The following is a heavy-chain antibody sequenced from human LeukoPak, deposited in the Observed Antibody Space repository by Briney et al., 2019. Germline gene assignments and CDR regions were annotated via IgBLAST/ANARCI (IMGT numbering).Heavy chain of an antibody. J-gene: IGHJ4*02. CDR2: ISGTVGRT. Sequence: GGSLRLSCAASGVTLSSHAMRWVRQAPRKGMEWVLGISGTVGRTYYADSVKGRFTISRDNSKNTLYLQMTSLRAEDTAVYYCAKDLRYDSSGYFDYWGQGTRVTVSS. D-gene: IGHD3-22*01. CDR1: GVTLSSHA. V-gene: IGHV3-23*01. CDR3: AKDLRYDSSGYFDY.